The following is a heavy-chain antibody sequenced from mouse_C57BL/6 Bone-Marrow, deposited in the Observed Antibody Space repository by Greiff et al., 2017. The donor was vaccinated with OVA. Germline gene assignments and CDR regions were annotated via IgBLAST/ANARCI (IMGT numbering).Heavy chain of an antibody. CDR3: TRRATLWLRRGGYYYAMDY. V-gene: IGHV1-9*01. D-gene: IGHD2-2*01. CDR2: ILPGSGST. Sequence: QVQLKQSGAELMKPGASVKLSCKATGYTFTGYWIEWVKQRPGHGLEWIGEILPGSGSTNYNEKFKGKATLTADTSSNTAYMQLSSLTTEDSAIYYCTRRATLWLRRGGYYYAMDYWDQGTAVTVSS. CDR1: GYTFTGYW. J-gene: IGHJ4*01.